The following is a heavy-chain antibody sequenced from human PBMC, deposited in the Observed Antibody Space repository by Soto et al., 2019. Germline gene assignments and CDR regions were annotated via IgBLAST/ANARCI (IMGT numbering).Heavy chain of an antibody. CDR2: IIPIFGTA. D-gene: IGHD4-4*01. Sequence: SVKVSCKASGGTFSSYAISWVRQAPGQGLEWMGGIIPIFGTANYAQKFQGRVTITADKSTSTAYMELSSLRSEDTAVYYCARSKTPLMTTVPTGFNPWGQGTLVTVSS. CDR3: ARSKTPLMTTVPTGFNP. V-gene: IGHV1-69*06. CDR1: GGTFSSYA. J-gene: IGHJ5*02.